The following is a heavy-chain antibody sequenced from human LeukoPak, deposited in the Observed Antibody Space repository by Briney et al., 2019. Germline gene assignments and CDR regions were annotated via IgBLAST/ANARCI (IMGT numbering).Heavy chain of an antibody. CDR1: GYSLTSYW. V-gene: IGHV5-51*01. Sequence: GESLKISCKGSGYSLTSYWIGWVRQMPGKGLEWMGIIYPGDSDTRYSPSFQGQVTISADKSISTAYLQWSSLKASDTAMYYCARYYCSSTSCYNGMDVWGQGTTVTVSS. D-gene: IGHD2-2*02. CDR3: ARYYCSSTSCYNGMDV. J-gene: IGHJ6*02. CDR2: IYPGDSDT.